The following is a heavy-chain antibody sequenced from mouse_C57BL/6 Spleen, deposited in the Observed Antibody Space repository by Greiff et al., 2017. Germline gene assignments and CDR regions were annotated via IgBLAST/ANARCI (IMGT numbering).Heavy chain of an antibody. J-gene: IGHJ1*03. V-gene: IGHV5-9-1*02. CDR2: ISSGGDYI. D-gene: IGHD1-1*01. CDR3: TRDEITTVVAGYFDV. Sequence: EVKLLESGEGLVKPGGSLKLSCAASGFTFSSYAMSWVRQTPEKRLEWVAYISSGGDYIYYADTVKGRFTLSRDNARNTLYLQMSSLKSEDTAMYYCTRDEITTVVAGYFDVWGTGTTVTVSS. CDR1: GFTFSSYA.